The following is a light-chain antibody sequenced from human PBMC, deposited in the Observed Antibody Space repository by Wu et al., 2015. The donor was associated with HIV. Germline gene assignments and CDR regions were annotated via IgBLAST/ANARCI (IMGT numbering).Light chain of an antibody. CDR2: AAS. CDR1: QSIRNNY. CDR3: QQYGSLMLT. V-gene: IGKV3-20*01. Sequence: EIVLTQSPGTLSLSPGERATLSCRASQSIRNNYVAWYQQKPGQAPRLLIFAASSRATGIPDRFSGSGSGTDFTLTISRLEPEDFALYHCQQYGSLMLTFGGGTKVEI. J-gene: IGKJ4*01.